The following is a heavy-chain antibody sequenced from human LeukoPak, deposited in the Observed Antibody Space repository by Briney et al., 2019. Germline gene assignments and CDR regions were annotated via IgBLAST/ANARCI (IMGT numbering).Heavy chain of an antibody. Sequence: SETVSLTCTVYGGSFSDYFWSWIRQPPGKGLEWIGDLNDSGSTNYNPSLKSRVTVSVDTSKTQFSLKLSSVTAADTAVYYCARTTRGNIRYLGYYYYMDVWGNGTTVTISS. D-gene: IGHD3-9*01. CDR2: LNDSGST. J-gene: IGHJ6*03. CDR1: GGSFSDYF. V-gene: IGHV4-34*01. CDR3: ARTTRGNIRYLGYYYYMDV.